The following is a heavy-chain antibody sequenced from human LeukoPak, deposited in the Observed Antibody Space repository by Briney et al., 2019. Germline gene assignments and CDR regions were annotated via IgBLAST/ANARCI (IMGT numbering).Heavy chain of an antibody. V-gene: IGHV1-46*01. J-gene: IGHJ5*02. CDR3: ARVSTTGLNNWFDP. D-gene: IGHD4/OR15-4a*01. CDR1: GYTFTKYY. Sequence: ASVKVSCKASGYTFTKYYIHWLRQAPGQGLEWMGMINPSDGATTYAQRFQGRVIMTRDMSTTTVYMDLRSLRSEDTAVYYCARVSTTGLNNWFDPWGQGTLVTVSS. CDR2: INPSDGAT.